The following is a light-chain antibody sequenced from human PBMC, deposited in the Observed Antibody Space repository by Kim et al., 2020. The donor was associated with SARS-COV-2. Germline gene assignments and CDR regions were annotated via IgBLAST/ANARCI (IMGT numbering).Light chain of an antibody. Sequence: SLSPGERATRSCRASQSVSSYLAWYQQKPGQAPRLLIYGASSRATGIPARFSGSGSGTDFTLTISSLEPEDFAVYYCLQRSNWPETFGQGTRLEI. CDR2: GAS. V-gene: IGKV3-11*01. CDR3: LQRSNWPET. CDR1: QSVSSY. J-gene: IGKJ2*01.